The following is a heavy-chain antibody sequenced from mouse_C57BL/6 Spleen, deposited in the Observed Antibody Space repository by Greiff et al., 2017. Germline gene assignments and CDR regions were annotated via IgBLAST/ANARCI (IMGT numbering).Heavy chain of an antibody. J-gene: IGHJ4*01. CDR2: IWSGGST. V-gene: IGHV2-2*01. Sequence: QVQLQQSGPGLVQPSQSLSITCTVSGFSLTSYGVHWVRPSPGKGLEWLGVIWSGGSTDYNAAFISRLSISKDNSKSQVFFKMNSLQADDTAIYYCASTMGYYYAMDYWGQGTSVTVSS. CDR3: ASTMGYYYAMDY. CDR1: GFSLTSYG.